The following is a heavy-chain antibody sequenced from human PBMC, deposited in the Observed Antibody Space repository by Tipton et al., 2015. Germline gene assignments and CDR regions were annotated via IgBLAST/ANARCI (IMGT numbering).Heavy chain of an antibody. J-gene: IGHJ4*02. CDR1: GFSFSSYA. CDR3: ARATVTLDY. D-gene: IGHD4-17*01. CDR2: ISRSSSYI. Sequence: SLRLSCAASGFSFSSYAMAWGRQAPGKGLEWVSSISRSSSYIYDADSVMGRFTISRDNAKNSLYLLMNSLRAEDTAVYYCARATVTLDYWGQGTLVTVSP. V-gene: IGHV3-21*01.